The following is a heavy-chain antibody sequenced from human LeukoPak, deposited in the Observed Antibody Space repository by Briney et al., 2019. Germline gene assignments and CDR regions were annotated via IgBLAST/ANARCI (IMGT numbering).Heavy chain of an antibody. J-gene: IGHJ2*01. D-gene: IGHD6-13*01. CDR1: DDSITMYY. V-gene: IGHV4-59*01. Sequence: SETLSLTCSVSDDSITMYYWTWIRQPPGKGLEWIGYVDHTGSTNFNPSLKSRVTISVDTSKNQFSLKLSSVTAADTAVYYCARVMGSSWSLGFWYFDLWGRGTLVTVSS. CDR2: VDHTGST. CDR3: ARVMGSSWSLGFWYFDL.